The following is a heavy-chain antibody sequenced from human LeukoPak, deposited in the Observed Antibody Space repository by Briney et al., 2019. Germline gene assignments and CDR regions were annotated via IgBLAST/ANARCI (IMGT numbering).Heavy chain of an antibody. Sequence: GGSLRLSCAASGFTFSNCAMSWVRQAPGKGLEWVSGISGGGGSTYYADSVKGRFTISRDNSKNTLYLQMNSLRAEDTALYYCVGSSGSYPRYFDYWGQGTLVTISS. D-gene: IGHD1-26*01. CDR2: ISGGGGST. J-gene: IGHJ4*02. V-gene: IGHV3-23*01. CDR1: GFTFSNCA. CDR3: VGSSGSYPRYFDY.